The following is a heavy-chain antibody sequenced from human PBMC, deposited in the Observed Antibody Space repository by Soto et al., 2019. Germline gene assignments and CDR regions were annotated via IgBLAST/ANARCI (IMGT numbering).Heavy chain of an antibody. CDR2: IYTSGST. CDR3: ARLLQLVDAFDI. J-gene: IGHJ3*02. D-gene: IGHD6-13*01. CDR1: GGSISSYY. Sequence: SETLSLTCTVSGGSISSYYWSWIRQPAGRGLEWIGRIYTSGSTNYNPSLKSRVTMSVDTSKNQFSLKLSSVTAADTAVYYCARLLQLVDAFDIWGQGTMVTVSS. V-gene: IGHV4-4*07.